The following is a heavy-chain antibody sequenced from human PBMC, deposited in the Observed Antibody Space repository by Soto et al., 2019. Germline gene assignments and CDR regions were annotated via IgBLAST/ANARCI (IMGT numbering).Heavy chain of an antibody. CDR2: INPNSGGT. V-gene: IGHV1-2*04. D-gene: IGHD1-26*01. Sequence: ASVKVSCKASGYTFTGYYMHWVRQAPGQGLEWMGWINPNSGGTNYAQKFQGWVTMTRDTSISTAYMELSRLRSDDTAVYYCARDNADSGSYIAYYGMDVWGQGTTVTVSS. J-gene: IGHJ6*02. CDR1: GYTFTGYY. CDR3: ARDNADSGSYIAYYGMDV.